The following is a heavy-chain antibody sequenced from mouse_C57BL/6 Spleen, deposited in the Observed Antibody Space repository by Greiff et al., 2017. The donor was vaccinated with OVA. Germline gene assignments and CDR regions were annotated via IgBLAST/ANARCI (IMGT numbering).Heavy chain of an antibody. V-gene: IGHV1-69*01. D-gene: IGHD1-1*01. CDR2: IDPSDSYT. CDR1: GYTFTSYW. CDR3: ARHYGSSYAFDY. Sequence: QVQLQQSGAELVMPGASVKLSCKASGYTFTSYWMHWVKQRPGQGLEWIGEIDPSDSYTNYNQKFKGKSTLTVDKSSSTAYMQLSSLTSEDSAVYYCARHYGSSYAFDYWGQGTTLTVSS. J-gene: IGHJ2*01.